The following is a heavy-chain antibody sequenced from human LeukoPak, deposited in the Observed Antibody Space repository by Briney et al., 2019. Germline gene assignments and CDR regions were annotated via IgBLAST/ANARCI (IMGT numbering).Heavy chain of an antibody. D-gene: IGHD4-17*01. J-gene: IGHJ4*02. CDR1: GYTFTSYY. CDR2: INPSGGST. V-gene: IGHV1-46*01. CDR3: ARPPNPYGDYAPHFDY. Sequence: VSVKVSCKASGYTFTSYYMHWVRQAPGQGLEWMGIINPSGGSTSYAQKFQGRVTMTRDTSTSTVYMELSSLRSEDTAVYYCARPPNPYGDYAPHFDYWGQGTLVTVSS.